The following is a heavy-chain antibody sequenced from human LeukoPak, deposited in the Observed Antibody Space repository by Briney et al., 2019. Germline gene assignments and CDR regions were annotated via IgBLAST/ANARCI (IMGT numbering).Heavy chain of an antibody. Sequence: PSETLSLTCTVSGGSLSSYYWSWIRQPAGKGLEWIGRIYTSGSTNYNPSLTSRVTMSVDTSKNQFSLKLSSVTAADTAVYYCASDMEWLRSWFDSWGQGTLVTVSS. CDR3: ASDMEWLRSWFDS. J-gene: IGHJ5*01. CDR1: GGSLSSYY. CDR2: IYTSGST. D-gene: IGHD5-12*01. V-gene: IGHV4-4*07.